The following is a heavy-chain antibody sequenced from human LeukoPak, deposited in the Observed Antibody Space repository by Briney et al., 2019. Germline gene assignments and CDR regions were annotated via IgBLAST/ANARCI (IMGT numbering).Heavy chain of an antibody. D-gene: IGHD2-2*01. V-gene: IGHV1-2*02. CDR1: GYTFTGYY. Sequence: ASVKVSCKASGYTFTGYYINWVRQAPGQGLEWMGWINPNSGDTKYEQRFQGRVTMTRDTSISTAYMELTRLRSDDAAVYFCARDGSWSSISYSDYWGQGTLVTVSS. CDR3: ARDGSWSSISYSDY. J-gene: IGHJ4*02. CDR2: INPNSGDT.